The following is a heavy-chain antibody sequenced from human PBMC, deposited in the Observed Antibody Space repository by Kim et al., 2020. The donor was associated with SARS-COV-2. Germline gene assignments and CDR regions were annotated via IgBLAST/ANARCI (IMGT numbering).Heavy chain of an antibody. D-gene: IGHD6-13*01. V-gene: IGHV4-34*01. J-gene: IGHJ4*02. Sequence: SETLSLTCAVYGGSFSGYYWSWIRQPPGKGLEWIGEINHSGSTNYNPSLKSRVTISVDTSKNQFSLKLSSVTAADTAVYYCARGLAAAAGSPFDYWGQGTLVTVSS. CDR3: ARGLAAAAGSPFDY. CDR2: INHSGST. CDR1: GGSFSGYY.